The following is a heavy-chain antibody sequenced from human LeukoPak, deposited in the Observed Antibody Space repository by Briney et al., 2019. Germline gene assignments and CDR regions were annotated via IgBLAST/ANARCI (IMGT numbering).Heavy chain of an antibody. D-gene: IGHD1-26*01. Sequence: SETLSLTCTVSGGSISSYYWSWIRQPPGKGLEWIGYIYYSGSTNYNPSLKSRVTISVDTSKNQFSLKLSSVTAADTAVYYCARGEATTYYFDYWGQGTLVTVSS. J-gene: IGHJ4*02. V-gene: IGHV4-59*12. CDR1: GGSISSYY. CDR2: IYYSGST. CDR3: ARGEATTYYFDY.